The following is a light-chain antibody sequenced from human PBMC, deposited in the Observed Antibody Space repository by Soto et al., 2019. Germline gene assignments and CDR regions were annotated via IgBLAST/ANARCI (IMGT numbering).Light chain of an antibody. J-gene: IGKJ2*01. CDR3: MQSTHWSPYT. CDR2: YVS. CDR1: QSLAYIDGNTY. Sequence: EVVMTQSPLSLPVTLGQPASISCRSSQSLAYIDGNTYLTWFHQRPGQSPRRLIYYVSNRDSGDPDRCSGSGSCTDFTLNIIRVEAEDAGIYYCMQSTHWSPYTFGQGTKLEIK. V-gene: IGKV2-30*01.